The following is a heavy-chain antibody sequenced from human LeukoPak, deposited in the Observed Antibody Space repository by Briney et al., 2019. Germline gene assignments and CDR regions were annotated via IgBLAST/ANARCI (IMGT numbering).Heavy chain of an antibody. CDR2: IYYSGST. V-gene: IGHV4-39*01. Sequence: SETLSLTCTVSGGSISSSSYYWGWIRQPPGKGLEWIGSIYYSGSTYYNPSLKSRVTISIDTSKNQFSLKLSSVTAADTAVYYCARHYDILTDSRYFDYWGQRTLVTVSS. CDR3: ARHYDILTDSRYFDY. D-gene: IGHD3-9*01. CDR1: GGSISSSSYY. J-gene: IGHJ4*02.